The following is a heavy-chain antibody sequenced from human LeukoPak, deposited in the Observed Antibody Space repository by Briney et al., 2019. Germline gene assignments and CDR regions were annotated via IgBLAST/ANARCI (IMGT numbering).Heavy chain of an antibody. V-gene: IGHV3-53*01. CDR1: GFSVSSDY. CDR2: IYSGGST. D-gene: IGHD4/OR15-4a*01. CDR3: ARDPNFGRPTRDWHFDL. J-gene: IGHJ2*01. Sequence: GGSLRLSCAASGFSVSSDYMTWVRQAPGKGLEWVSVIYSGGSTYYADSVKGRFTISRDNSKNTLYLQMNNVRVEDTAVYFCARDPNFGRPTRDWHFDLWGRGTLVTVSS.